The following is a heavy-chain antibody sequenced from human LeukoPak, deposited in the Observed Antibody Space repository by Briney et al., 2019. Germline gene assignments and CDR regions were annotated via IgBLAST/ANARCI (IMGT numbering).Heavy chain of an antibody. J-gene: IGHJ4*02. D-gene: IGHD3-22*01. CDR2: IKQDGSDK. Sequence: GGSLRLSCAASGFTFLNYWMGWVRQAPGKGLEWVANIKQDGSDKYYVDSVKDRFTVSRDNAKNSLYLQMNTLRAEDTAVYYCARDPQYAYENTGTFDSWGQGTLVTVSS. CDR3: ARDPQYAYENTGTFDS. CDR1: GFTFLNYW. V-gene: IGHV3-7*01.